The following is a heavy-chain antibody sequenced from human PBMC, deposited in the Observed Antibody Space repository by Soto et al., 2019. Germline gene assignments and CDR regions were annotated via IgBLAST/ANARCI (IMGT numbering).Heavy chain of an antibody. V-gene: IGHV3-23*01. J-gene: IGHJ4*02. CDR3: AKDRGGGWVIDY. Sequence: EVLLLQSGGGLAQPGESLTLSCATSGFILSRHAMSWVRQAPGEGLDWVSVIGYRTTDTYYADSVKGRFTISRDESKHTVYLQMNNLRGEDTAVYYCAKDRGGGWVIDYWGQGTLVTVSS. D-gene: IGHD6-19*01. CDR2: IGYRTTDT. CDR1: GFILSRHA.